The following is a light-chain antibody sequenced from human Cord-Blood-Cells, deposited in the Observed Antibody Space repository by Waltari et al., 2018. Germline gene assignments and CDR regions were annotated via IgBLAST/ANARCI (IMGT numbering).Light chain of an antibody. J-gene: IGLJ7*01. CDR1: SRDVGGFNL. CDR2: EVS. CDR3: CSYAGSSTFV. Sequence: SALTQPASVSGSPGQSITISCPGTSRDVGGFNLVSWYQQHPGKAPKLMIYEVSKRPSGVSNRFSGSKSGNTASLTISGLQAEDEADYYCCSYAGSSTFVFGGGTQLTVL. V-gene: IGLV2-23*02.